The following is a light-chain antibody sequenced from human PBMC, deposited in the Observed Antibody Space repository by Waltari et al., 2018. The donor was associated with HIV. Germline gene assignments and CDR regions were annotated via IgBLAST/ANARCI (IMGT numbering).Light chain of an antibody. J-gene: IGLJ1*01. CDR3: SSYTGITTLLYV. CDR2: GVT. CDR1: TSDLGDYNY. Sequence: QYALTQPASVSGSPGQSITISCTGITSDLGDYNYVSWFQQHSDKAPKLIIYGVTQRPSGVSSRFSGSKSGNTASLTISGLQADDEADYYCSSYTGITTLLYVFGSGTKVTVL. V-gene: IGLV2-14*01.